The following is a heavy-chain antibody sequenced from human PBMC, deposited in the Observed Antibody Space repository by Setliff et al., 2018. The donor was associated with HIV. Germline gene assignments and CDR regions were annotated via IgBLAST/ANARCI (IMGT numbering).Heavy chain of an antibody. CDR3: ARQGKVGSGSYDYYYYMDV. CDR2: MNSDGSSP. J-gene: IGHJ6*03. Sequence: TGGSLRLSCAASGFTFSSYWMHWVRQAPGKGLVWVSRMNSDGSSPVYADSVKGRFSISRDNAKNTLYLQMNSLRAEDTAVYYCARQGKVGSGSYDYYYYMDVWGKGTTVTVSS. V-gene: IGHV3-74*03. D-gene: IGHD3-10*01. CDR1: GFTFSSYW.